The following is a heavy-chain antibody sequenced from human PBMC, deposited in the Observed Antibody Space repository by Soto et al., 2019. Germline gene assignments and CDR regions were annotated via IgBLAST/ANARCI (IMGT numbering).Heavy chain of an antibody. CDR3: ARISGSGHLGWFDP. J-gene: IGHJ5*02. CDR1: GFTFNTYG. D-gene: IGHD3-10*01. V-gene: IGHV3-33*01. CDR2: IWYDGSYR. Sequence: QVQLVQSGGGVVQSGRSLRLSCMASGFTFNTYGMFWVRQAPGTGLEWVAGIWYDGSYRYYVDSVKGRFTVSRDNSKNTVDLEMNNLRGEDTAVYYLARISGSGHLGWFDPWGQGSLVTVSS.